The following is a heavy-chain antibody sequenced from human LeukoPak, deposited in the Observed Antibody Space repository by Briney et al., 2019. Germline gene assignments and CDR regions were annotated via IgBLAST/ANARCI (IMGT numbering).Heavy chain of an antibody. CDR2: ISSTGSSM. Sequence: GGSLRLSCAASGFTFSYYTMSWVRQAPGKGLEWVSSISSTGSSMYYADSVKGRFTISRDNAKNSLYLQMSSLRVEDTAVYYCARDDVAWNDVHWFDPWGQGTLVTVSS. D-gene: IGHD1-1*01. CDR3: ARDDVAWNDVHWFDP. CDR1: GFTFSYYT. V-gene: IGHV3-21*01. J-gene: IGHJ5*02.